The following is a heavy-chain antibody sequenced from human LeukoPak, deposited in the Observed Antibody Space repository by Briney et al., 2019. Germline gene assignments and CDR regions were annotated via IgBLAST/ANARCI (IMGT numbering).Heavy chain of an antibody. V-gene: IGHV3-48*04. CDR3: ARASRDSDYYYYYYMDV. D-gene: IGHD2-21*01. J-gene: IGHJ6*03. Sequence: GGSLRLSCAASGFTFSSYGMSWVRQAPGKGLEWVSYISSSDSTIYYADSVKGRFTISSDNAKNSLYLQMNSLRAEDTAVYYCARASRDSDYYYYYYMDVWGKGTTVTISS. CDR1: GFTFSSYG. CDR2: ISSSDSTI.